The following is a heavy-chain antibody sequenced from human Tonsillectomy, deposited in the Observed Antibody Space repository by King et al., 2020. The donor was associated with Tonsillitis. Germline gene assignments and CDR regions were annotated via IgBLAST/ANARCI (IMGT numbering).Heavy chain of an antibody. V-gene: IGHV4-59*01. D-gene: IGHD6-19*01. Sequence: VQLQESGPGLVKPSETLSLTCTVSGGSISSYYWSWIRQPPGKGLEWIGYIYYSGSTNYNPSLKSRVTISVETSKNQFSLKLSSVTAADTAVYYCARVGGSGWYGVDYWGQGTLVTVSS. CDR3: ARVGGSGWYGVDY. CDR2: IYYSGST. CDR1: GGSISSYY. J-gene: IGHJ4*02.